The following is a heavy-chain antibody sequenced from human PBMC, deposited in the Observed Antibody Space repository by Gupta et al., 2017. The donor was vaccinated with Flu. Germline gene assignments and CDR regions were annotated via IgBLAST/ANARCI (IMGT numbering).Heavy chain of an antibody. D-gene: IGHD1-26*01. Sequence: EVQLVQSGAEVKKPGESLKISCKGSGYSFTSYWIGWVRQMPGKGLEWMGIIYPGDSDTRYSPSFQGQVTISADKSISTAYLQWSSLKASDTAMYYCARLFDGGSYRNANVGYYFDYWGQGTLVTVSS. CDR2: IYPGDSDT. J-gene: IGHJ4*02. CDR1: GYSFTSYW. CDR3: ARLFDGGSYRNANVGYYFDY. V-gene: IGHV5-51*01.